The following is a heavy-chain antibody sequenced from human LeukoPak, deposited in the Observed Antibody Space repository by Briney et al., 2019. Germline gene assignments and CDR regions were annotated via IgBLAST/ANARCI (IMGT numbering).Heavy chain of an antibody. D-gene: IGHD2-15*01. V-gene: IGHV3-74*01. CDR3: ATSTWGYCSGGSCQAE. J-gene: IGHJ4*02. CDR1: GFTFSTYW. CDR2: IKNDGTYT. Sequence: PGGSLRLSCAASGFTFSTYWMHWVRQAPGKGLEWLSRIKNDGTYTSYADSEKGRITISRDNAKNTLYLQMSSLRAEDTAVYYCATSTWGYCSGGSCQAEWGQGTLVTVSS.